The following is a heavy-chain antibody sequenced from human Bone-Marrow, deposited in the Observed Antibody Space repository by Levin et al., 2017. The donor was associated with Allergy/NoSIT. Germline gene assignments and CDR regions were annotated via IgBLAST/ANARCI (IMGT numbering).Heavy chain of an antibody. Sequence: HPGGSLRLSCAASGFTFRDYWMHWVRRAPGKGLVWVSRVNDDGSSTVYADSVQGRFTVSRDNAKNTLSLQINSLRAEDTAIYYCAREMRFGYYPAGPFDIWGQGAMVTVSS. V-gene: IGHV3-74*01. D-gene: IGHD4-17*01. J-gene: IGHJ3*02. CDR3: AREMRFGYYPAGPFDI. CDR1: GFTFRDYW. CDR2: VNDDGSST.